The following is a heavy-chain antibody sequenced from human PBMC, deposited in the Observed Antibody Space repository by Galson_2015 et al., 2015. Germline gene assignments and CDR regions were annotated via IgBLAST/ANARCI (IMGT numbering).Heavy chain of an antibody. Sequence: SGGSVSSDDYSWTWIRQPPGKGLEWIGYIHHGGSTSYYPSLKSRVTISMDRSKNQISLKLTSVTAADTAVYYCASVTTVISPPYYYYYYGMDVWGQGTTVTVSS. CDR2: IHHGGST. CDR1: GGSVSSDDYS. J-gene: IGHJ6*02. D-gene: IGHD4-17*01. CDR3: ASVTTVISPPYYYYYYGMDV. V-gene: IGHV4-30-2*01.